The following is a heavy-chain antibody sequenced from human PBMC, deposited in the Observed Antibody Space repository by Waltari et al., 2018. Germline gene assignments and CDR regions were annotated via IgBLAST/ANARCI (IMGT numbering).Heavy chain of an antibody. CDR1: GFTFSSYS. D-gene: IGHD3-16*01. CDR3: ARGGLGPRNYYMDV. J-gene: IGHJ6*03. V-gene: IGHV3-21*01. CDR2: MSSSSSNI. Sequence: EVQLVESGGGLVKPGGSLRLSCAASGFTFSSYSMNWVRQAPGKGLEWVSAMSSSSSNINYADSVKGRFTISRDNAKNSLYLQMNSLRAEDTAVYYCARGGLGPRNYYMDVWGKGTTVTVSS.